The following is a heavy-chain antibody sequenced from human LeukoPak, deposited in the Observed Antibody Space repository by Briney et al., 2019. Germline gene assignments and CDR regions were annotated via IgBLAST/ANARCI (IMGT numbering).Heavy chain of an antibody. J-gene: IGHJ3*02. CDR3: AKSTGDHAFEI. CDR2: IQSHGSNE. V-gene: IGHV3-30*02. CDR1: GFTFSNYG. D-gene: IGHD7-27*01. Sequence: GGSLGLSCAASGFTFSNYGMHWVRQAPGKGLEWVTYIQSHGSNEYYVDSVKGRFTTSRDNPKNTLYLQMSSLRPEDTAVYYCAKSTGDHAFEIWGNGTMVTVSS.